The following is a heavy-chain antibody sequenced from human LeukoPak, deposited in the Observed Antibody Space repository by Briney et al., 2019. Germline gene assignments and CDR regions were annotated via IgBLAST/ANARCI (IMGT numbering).Heavy chain of an antibody. D-gene: IGHD2-15*01. V-gene: IGHV3-30*02. CDR2: IWYDGSKK. CDR1: GFTFSSYG. Sequence: GGSLRLSCAASGFTFSSYGMHWVRQAPGKGLEWVALIWYDGSKKYYADSVKGRFTISRDNSKNTLYLQMNTLRAEDTAIYYCAKDRGGYCSGDRCYYYYYMDVWGKGTTVTVSS. J-gene: IGHJ6*03. CDR3: AKDRGGYCSGDRCYYYYYMDV.